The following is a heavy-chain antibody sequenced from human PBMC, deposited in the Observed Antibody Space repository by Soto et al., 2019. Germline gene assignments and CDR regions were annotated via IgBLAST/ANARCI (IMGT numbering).Heavy chain of an antibody. CDR3: ASHDGYCSGGSCYLYFQH. CDR2: IYPGDSDT. D-gene: IGHD2-15*01. Sequence: GESLKISCKGSGYSFTSYWIGWVRQMPGKGLEWMGIIYPGDSDTRYSPSFQGQGTISADKSISTAYLQWSSLKASDTAMYYCASHDGYCSGGSCYLYFQHWGQGTLVTVSS. V-gene: IGHV5-51*01. CDR1: GYSFTSYW. J-gene: IGHJ1*01.